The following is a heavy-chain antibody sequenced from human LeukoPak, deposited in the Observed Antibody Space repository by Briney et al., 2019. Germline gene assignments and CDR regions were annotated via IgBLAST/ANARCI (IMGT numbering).Heavy chain of an antibody. CDR3: ARHGGAYGDYNFDY. CDR1: GYRFTSYW. Sequence: GESLQISLKGSGYRFTSYWIGWVRQMPGKGREWMGIIYPGDSDTRYSPSFQGQVTISADKSSSTAYLQWSSLKASDTAMYYCARHGGAYGDYNFDYWGQGTLVTVSS. D-gene: IGHD4-17*01. CDR2: IYPGDSDT. J-gene: IGHJ4*02. V-gene: IGHV5-51*01.